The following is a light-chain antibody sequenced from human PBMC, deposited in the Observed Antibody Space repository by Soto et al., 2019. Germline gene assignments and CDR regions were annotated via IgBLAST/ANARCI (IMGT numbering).Light chain of an antibody. J-gene: IGKJ1*01. CDR3: QQYNNWPT. V-gene: IGKV3-15*01. CDR1: QSVSSN. Sequence: EIVLTQAPATLCVSPGERATLSCRASQSVSSNLAWYQQKPGQAPRLLIYGASTRATGIPARFSGSGSGTEFTLTISSLQSEDFAVYYCQQYNNWPTCGQGTKVDIK. CDR2: GAS.